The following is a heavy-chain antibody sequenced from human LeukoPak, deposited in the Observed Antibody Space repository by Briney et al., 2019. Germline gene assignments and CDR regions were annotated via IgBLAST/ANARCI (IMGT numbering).Heavy chain of an antibody. D-gene: IGHD1-26*01. CDR2: ISYDGSNK. CDR1: GFTFSSYA. V-gene: IGHV3-30-3*01. Sequence: PGGSLRLSCAASGFTFSSYAMHWVRQAPGKGLEWVAVISYDGSNKYYADSVKGRFTISRDNSKNTLYLQMNSLRAEDTAVYYCARGGIVGATTSHLIRVLEDMVPLRALIHFDYWGQGTLVTVSS. CDR3: ARGGIVGATTSHLIRVLEDMVPLRALIHFDY. J-gene: IGHJ4*02.